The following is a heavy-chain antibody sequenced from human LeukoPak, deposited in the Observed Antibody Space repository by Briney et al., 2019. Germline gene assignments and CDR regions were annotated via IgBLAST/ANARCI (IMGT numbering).Heavy chain of an antibody. D-gene: IGHD3-16*02. CDR1: GYTFTSYG. CDR2: ISAYNGNT. V-gene: IGHV1-18*01. CDR3: ARDRYDYVWGSYRRQYNWFDP. Sequence: ASVKVSCKASGYTFTSYGISWVRQAPGQGLEWMGWISAYNGNTNYAQKLQGRVTMTTDTSTSTAYMELRSLRSDDTAVYYCARDRYDYVWGSYRRQYNWFDPWGRGTLVTVSS. J-gene: IGHJ5*02.